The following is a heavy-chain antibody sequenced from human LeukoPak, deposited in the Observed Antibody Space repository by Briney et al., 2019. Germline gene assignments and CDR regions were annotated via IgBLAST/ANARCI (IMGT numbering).Heavy chain of an antibody. Sequence: GGSLRLSCAASGFTFSNAWMSWVRQAPGKGLEWVGRIKSKTDGGTTDYAAPVKGRFTISRDNSKNTLYLQMNSLRAEDTAVYYCAKANYDILTAFDYWGQGTLVTVSS. CDR3: AKANYDILTAFDY. J-gene: IGHJ4*02. CDR2: IKSKTDGGTT. V-gene: IGHV3-15*01. CDR1: GFTFSNAW. D-gene: IGHD3-9*01.